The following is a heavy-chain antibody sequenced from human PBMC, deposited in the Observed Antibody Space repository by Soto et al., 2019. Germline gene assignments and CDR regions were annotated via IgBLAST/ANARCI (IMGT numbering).Heavy chain of an antibody. D-gene: IGHD3-3*01. Sequence: SETLSLTCAVSGGSISSSNWWSWVRQPPGKGLEWIGEIYHSGSTNYNPSLKSRVTISVDKSKNQFSLKLSSVTAADTAVYYCARGGDFWSGYYTYYYYGMDVWGQGTTVTVSS. V-gene: IGHV4-4*02. CDR1: GGSISSSNW. J-gene: IGHJ6*02. CDR2: IYHSGST. CDR3: ARGGDFWSGYYTYYYYGMDV.